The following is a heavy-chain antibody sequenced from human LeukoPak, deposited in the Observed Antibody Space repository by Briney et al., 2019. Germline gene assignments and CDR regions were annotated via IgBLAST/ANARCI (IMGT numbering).Heavy chain of an antibody. J-gene: IGHJ3*01. V-gene: IGHV4-59*01. CDR1: GGSISNYY. CDR2: IYYSGST. Sequence: SETLSLTCTVFGGSISNYYWSWIRQPPGKGLEWIGYIYYSGSTSYNPSLKSRVTISVDTSKNQFSLKLSSVTAADTAVYYCARELRYDNSDSGAFWGQGTVVTVSS. CDR3: ARELRYDNSDSGAF. D-gene: IGHD3-22*01.